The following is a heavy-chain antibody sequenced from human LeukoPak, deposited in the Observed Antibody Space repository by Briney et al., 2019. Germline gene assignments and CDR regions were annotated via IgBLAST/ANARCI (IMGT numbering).Heavy chain of an antibody. D-gene: IGHD6-13*01. V-gene: IGHV4-30-2*01. CDR3: ARDYTIAAAGTYFDY. Sequence: SETLSLTCAVSGGSISGGGYSWSWIRQPPGKGLEWIGYIYHSGSTYYIPSLKSRVTISVDRSKNQFSLKLSSVTAADTAVYYCARDYTIAAAGTYFDYWGQGTLVTVSS. J-gene: IGHJ4*02. CDR1: GGSISGGGYS. CDR2: IYHSGST.